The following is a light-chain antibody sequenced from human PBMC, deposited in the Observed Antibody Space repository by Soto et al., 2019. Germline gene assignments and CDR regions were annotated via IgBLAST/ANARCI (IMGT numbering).Light chain of an antibody. CDR2: AAS. V-gene: IGKV3-20*01. J-gene: IGKJ1*01. CDR3: QQYGTSPWT. CDR1: QTVSSTY. Sequence: EMVLTQSPGTLSLSPGETATLSCRASQTVSSTYLAWYQQKPGQAPRLLINAASSRATGIPDRFSGSGSGTDFTLTISRLEPEDFAVYFCQQYGTSPWTFGQGTKVEIK.